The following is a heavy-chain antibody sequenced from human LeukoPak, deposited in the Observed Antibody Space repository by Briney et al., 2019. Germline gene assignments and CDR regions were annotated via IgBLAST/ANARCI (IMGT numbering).Heavy chain of an antibody. CDR3: AKEYYEFWSGYPFPAMDD. V-gene: IGHV3-30*02. CDR2: IRYDGSNK. J-gene: IGHJ6*04. D-gene: IGHD3-3*01. CDR1: GFTFSSYG. Sequence: GGSLRLSCAASGFTFSSYGMHWVRQAHGKGLEWVAFIRYDGSNKYYADSVKGRFTISRDNSKNTLYLQMNSLRADDTAVYYCAKEYYEFWSGYPFPAMDDWGKGTTVTVSS.